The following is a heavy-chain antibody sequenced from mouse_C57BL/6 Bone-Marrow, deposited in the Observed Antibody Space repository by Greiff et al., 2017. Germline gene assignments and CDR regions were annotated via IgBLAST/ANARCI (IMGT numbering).Heavy chain of an antibody. V-gene: IGHV1-69*01. CDR2: IDPSDSYT. D-gene: IGHD2-4*01. Sequence: QVQLQQPGAELVMPGASVKLSCKASGYTFTSYWMHWVKQRPGQGLEWIGEIDPSDSYTNYTQKFKGKSTLTVDKSSSTAYMRLSSLTSEDSAVYYCARDYDYEGGDYFDYWGQGTTLTVSS. CDR3: ARDYDYEGGDYFDY. CDR1: GYTFTSYW. J-gene: IGHJ2*01.